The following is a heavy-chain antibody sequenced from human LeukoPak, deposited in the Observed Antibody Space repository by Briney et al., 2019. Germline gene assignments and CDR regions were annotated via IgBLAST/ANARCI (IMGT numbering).Heavy chain of an antibody. CDR2: IYYSGST. D-gene: IGHD3-22*01. J-gene: IGHJ3*02. CDR1: GGSISSYY. V-gene: IGHV4-59*01. CDR3: ARDSLLYYYDSSGYISHAFDI. Sequence: PSETLSLTCTVSGGSISSYYWSWIRQPAGKGLEWIGYIYYSGSTNYNPSLKSRVTISVDTSKNQFSLKLSSVTAADTAVYYCARDSLLYYYDSSGYISHAFDIWGQGTMVTVSS.